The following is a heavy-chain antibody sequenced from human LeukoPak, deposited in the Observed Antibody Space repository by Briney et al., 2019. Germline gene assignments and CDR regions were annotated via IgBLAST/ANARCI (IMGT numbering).Heavy chain of an antibody. Sequence: PGGSLRLSCAASGFTFSTYAMSWVRQAPGQGLEWVSSISGDGGSTYYAESVKGRFTISRDNSKNTLYLQMNGLRAEDTAVYYCAKRPDCSTTNCFRFEYWGQGTLVTVSS. CDR1: GFTFSTYA. D-gene: IGHD2-2*01. CDR3: AKRPDCSTTNCFRFEY. J-gene: IGHJ4*02. CDR2: ISGDGGST. V-gene: IGHV3-23*01.